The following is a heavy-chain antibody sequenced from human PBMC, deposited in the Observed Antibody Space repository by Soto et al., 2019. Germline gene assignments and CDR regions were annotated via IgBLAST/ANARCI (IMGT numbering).Heavy chain of an antibody. CDR3: ARIEMASIK. V-gene: IGHV4-31*03. J-gene: IGHJ4*02. Sequence: QVQMQESGPGLVKPSQTLSLTCSVSGASIRSGGYYWSWLRQSPGKGLEWIGHIYSPGRTFYSPSLKSRLTISLDTSKNHFSLDLRSVTAADTAMYYCARIEMASIKWGRGTLVTVAS. CDR1: GASIRSGGYY. CDR2: IYSPGRT.